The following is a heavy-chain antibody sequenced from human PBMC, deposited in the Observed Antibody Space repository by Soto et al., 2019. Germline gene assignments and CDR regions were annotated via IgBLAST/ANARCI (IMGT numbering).Heavy chain of an antibody. CDR1: GYTFTSYG. CDR2: ISAYNGNT. CDR3: SRLDVDTEHLSSAHYGMDV. D-gene: IGHD5-18*01. Sequence: QVQLVQSGAEVKKPGASVKVSCKASGYTFTSYGISWVRQAPGQGLEWMGWISAYNGNTNYDQKLRGRVTMTTDTSTSTAYMELRSLRSDDTAVYYCSRLDVDTEHLSSAHYGMDVWGQGTTVTVSS. J-gene: IGHJ6*02. V-gene: IGHV1-18*01.